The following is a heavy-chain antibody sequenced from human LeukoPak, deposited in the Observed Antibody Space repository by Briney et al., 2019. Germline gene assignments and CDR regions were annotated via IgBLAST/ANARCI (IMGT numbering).Heavy chain of an antibody. CDR3: ARGPVVAYVSGGYYYFDY. J-gene: IGHJ4*01. Sequence: AETLSLTCAVYGGSFSDYYWSWIRQAPGKGLEWIGEINHSRSTIYYPSLKNRVITIVNKSKNQFSLKLRSVTAADTAVYYCARGPVVAYVSGGYYYFDYWGHGTLVTVSS. D-gene: IGHD3-22*01. V-gene: IGHV4-34*01. CDR2: INHSRST. CDR1: GGSFSDYY.